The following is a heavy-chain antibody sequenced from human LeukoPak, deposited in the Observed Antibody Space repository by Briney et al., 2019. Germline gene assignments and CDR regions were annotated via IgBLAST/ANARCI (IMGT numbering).Heavy chain of an antibody. CDR3: AREKILIGSGYNWFDP. D-gene: IGHD3-10*01. J-gene: IGHJ5*02. Sequence: SETLSLTCAVYGGSFSGYYWSWIRQPPGKGLEWIGYIYYSGSTYYNPSLKSRVTISVDTSKNQFSLKLSSVTAADTAVYYCAREKILIGSGYNWFDPWGQGTLVTVSS. V-gene: IGHV4-30-4*08. CDR2: IYYSGST. CDR1: GGSFSGYY.